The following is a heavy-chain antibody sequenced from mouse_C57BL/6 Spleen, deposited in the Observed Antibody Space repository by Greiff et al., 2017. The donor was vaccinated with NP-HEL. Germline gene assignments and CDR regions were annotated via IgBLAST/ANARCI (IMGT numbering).Heavy chain of an antibody. Sequence: EVKLQESGPELVKPGDSVKISCKASGYSFTGYFMNWVMQSHGKSLEWIGRINPYNGDTFYNQKFKGKATLTVDKSSSTAHMELRSLTSEDSAVYYCARYTTVVKGYYFDYWGQGTTLTVSS. CDR2: INPYNGDT. V-gene: IGHV1-20*01. CDR3: ARYTTVVKGYYFDY. CDR1: GYSFTGYF. D-gene: IGHD1-1*01. J-gene: IGHJ2*01.